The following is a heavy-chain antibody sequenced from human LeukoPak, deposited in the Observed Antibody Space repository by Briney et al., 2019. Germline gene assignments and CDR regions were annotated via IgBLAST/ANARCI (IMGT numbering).Heavy chain of an antibody. CDR3: ARGGKGYSYGLIDY. J-gene: IGHJ4*02. Sequence: PSETLSLTCAVYGGSFSGYYWSWMRQPPGKGLEWIGEINHSGSTNYNPSLKSRVTISVDTSKNQFSLKLSSVTAADTAVYYCARGGKGYSYGLIDYWGQGTLVTVSS. CDR2: INHSGST. D-gene: IGHD5-18*01. CDR1: GGSFSGYY. V-gene: IGHV4-34*01.